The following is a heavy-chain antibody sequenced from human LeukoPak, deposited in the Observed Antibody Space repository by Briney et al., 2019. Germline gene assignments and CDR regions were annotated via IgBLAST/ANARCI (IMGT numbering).Heavy chain of an antibody. CDR2: FIPIFRAA. J-gene: IGHJ4*02. CDR3: ATVYSGSYYFDY. V-gene: IGHV1-69*13. CDR1: GGTFSSDA. D-gene: IGHD1-26*01. Sequence: SVKVSCKASGGTFSSDAISWVRQAPGQGLEWVGVFIPIFRAANYAQELQGRVTITANESASAVYMELSSLRSDDTAVYYCATVYSGSYYFDYWGRGTLVTVSS.